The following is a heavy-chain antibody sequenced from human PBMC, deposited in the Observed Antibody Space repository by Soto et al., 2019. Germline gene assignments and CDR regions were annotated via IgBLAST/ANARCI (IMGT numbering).Heavy chain of an antibody. Sequence: SETLSLTCTVSGGSISSYYWSWIRQPPGKGLEWIGYIYYSGSTNYNPSLKSRVTISVDTSKNQFSLKLSSVTAADTAVYYCARVPSSSHDYYYYYMDVWGKGTTVTVSS. CDR2: IYYSGST. J-gene: IGHJ6*03. D-gene: IGHD6-6*01. V-gene: IGHV4-59*01. CDR1: GGSISSYY. CDR3: ARVPSSSHDYYYYYMDV.